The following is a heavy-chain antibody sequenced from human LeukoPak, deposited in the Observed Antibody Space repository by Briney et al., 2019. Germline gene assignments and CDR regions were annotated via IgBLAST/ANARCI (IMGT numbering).Heavy chain of an antibody. Sequence: GGSLRLSCEASGFILSSNYMSWVRQAPGKGLEWVSSIYSGGSTYYADSVKGRYTISRHNPNTLCLQMNSLKTEDTAVYYCARIRLDYSETRIDSFDIWGQGTMVTVSS. D-gene: IGHD3-22*01. V-gene: IGHV3-53*04. CDR1: GFILSSNY. CDR2: IYSGGST. CDR3: ARIRLDYSETRIDSFDI. J-gene: IGHJ3*02.